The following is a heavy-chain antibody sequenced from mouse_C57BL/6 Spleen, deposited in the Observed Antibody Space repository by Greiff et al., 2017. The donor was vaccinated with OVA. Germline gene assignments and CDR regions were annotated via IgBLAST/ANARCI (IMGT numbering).Heavy chain of an antibody. V-gene: IGHV1-55*01. J-gene: IGHJ2*01. CDR3: AVSPGFDY. Sequence: QVQLQQPGAELVKPGASVKMSCKASGYTFTSYWLTWVKQRPGHGLEWIGDIYPGSGSTTYHEKFTSKATLTVDTASSTAYMQLSSLTSEDSAVYYCAVSPGFDYWGQGTTRTVSA. CDR2: IYPGSGST. CDR1: GYTFTSYW.